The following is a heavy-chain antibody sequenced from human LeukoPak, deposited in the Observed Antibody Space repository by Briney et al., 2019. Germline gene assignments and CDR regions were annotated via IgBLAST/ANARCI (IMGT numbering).Heavy chain of an antibody. Sequence: ASVKVSCKASGYTFTSYGISWVRQAPGQGLEWMGWISAYNGNTNYAQKLQGRVTMTTDTSTSTAYMELRSLRSVDTAVYYCAREEYYYDSSGPGYWGQGTLVTVSS. D-gene: IGHD3-22*01. CDR2: ISAYNGNT. J-gene: IGHJ4*02. V-gene: IGHV1-18*01. CDR1: GYTFTSYG. CDR3: AREEYYYDSSGPGY.